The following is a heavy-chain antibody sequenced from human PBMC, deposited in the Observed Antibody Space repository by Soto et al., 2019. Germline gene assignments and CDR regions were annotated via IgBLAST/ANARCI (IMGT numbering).Heavy chain of an antibody. D-gene: IGHD2-15*01. V-gene: IGHV3-7*04. Sequence: EVQLVESGGGLVQPGGSLRLSCAASGFTFSFYWMSWVRQAPGKGLEWVANIKEDGSEKYYVDSVEGRFTISRDNAKNSLYLQINSLRAVDTAVYYCARERGAAYFFDYWGQGTLVTVSS. J-gene: IGHJ4*02. CDR3: ARERGAAYFFDY. CDR2: IKEDGSEK. CDR1: GFTFSFYW.